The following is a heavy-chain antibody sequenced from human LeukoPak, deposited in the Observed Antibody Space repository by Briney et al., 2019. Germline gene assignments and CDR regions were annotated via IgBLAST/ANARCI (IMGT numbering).Heavy chain of an antibody. CDR2: IKQDGSEK. CDR3: ARHAYYYDSSGYYFVY. V-gene: IGHV3-7*01. J-gene: IGHJ4*02. D-gene: IGHD3-22*01. Sequence: GGSLRLSCAGSGFTFSNSAMSWVRQAPGKGLEWVANIKQDGSEKYYVDSVKGRFTISRDNAKNSLYLQMNSLRAEDTAVYYCARHAYYYDSSGYYFVYWGQGTLVTVSS. CDR1: GFTFSNSA.